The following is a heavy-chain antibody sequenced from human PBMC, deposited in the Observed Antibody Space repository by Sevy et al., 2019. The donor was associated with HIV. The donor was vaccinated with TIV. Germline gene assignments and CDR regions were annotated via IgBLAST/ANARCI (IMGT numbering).Heavy chain of an antibody. Sequence: GGSLRLSCAASGFTFSTYTMNWVRQAPGKGLEWVSAISGSGGSTYDADSVKGRFTIYSDKSKNTLFLQMNSQRAEGKSVYYCAKGDSTFYGLDVWGQGTTVTVSS. V-gene: IGHV3-23*01. CDR1: GFTFSTYT. D-gene: IGHD6-13*01. J-gene: IGHJ6*02. CDR2: ISGSGGST. CDR3: AKGDSTFYGLDV.